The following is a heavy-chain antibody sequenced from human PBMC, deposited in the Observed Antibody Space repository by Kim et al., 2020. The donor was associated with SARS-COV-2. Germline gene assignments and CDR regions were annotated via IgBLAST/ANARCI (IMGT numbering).Heavy chain of an antibody. CDR3: ARSPTAALYYFDS. V-gene: IGHV3-74*01. J-gene: IGHJ4*02. D-gene: IGHD6-13*01. Sequence: STAGSVKRRMTIPRDNTKNTLYLQLNSLRAKDTAVYYCARSPTAALYYFDSWGQGTPVTVSS.